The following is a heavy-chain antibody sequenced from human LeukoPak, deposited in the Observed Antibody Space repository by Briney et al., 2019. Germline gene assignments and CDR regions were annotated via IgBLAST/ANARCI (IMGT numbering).Heavy chain of an antibody. CDR3: ARELTEDIVVVPAATPGAYNWFDP. CDR1: GGSISSYY. Sequence: SETLSLTCTVSGGSISSYYWSWIRQPAGKGLEWIGRIYTSGSTNYNPSLKSRVTMSVDTSKNQFSLKLSSVTAADTAVYYCARELTEDIVVVPAATPGAYNWFDPWGQGTLVTVSS. J-gene: IGHJ5*02. V-gene: IGHV4-4*07. CDR2: IYTSGST. D-gene: IGHD2-2*01.